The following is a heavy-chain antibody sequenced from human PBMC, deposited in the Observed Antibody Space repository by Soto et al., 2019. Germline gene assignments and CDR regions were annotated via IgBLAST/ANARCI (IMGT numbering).Heavy chain of an antibody. CDR3: AGGGVRGVITRTRDYYGMDV. CDR1: GYSFTSYW. Sequence: PGEALKISCKGSGYSFTSYWIGWVPQMPWKGLEWMGIIYPGDSDTRYSPSFQGQVTISADKSISTAYLQWSSLKASDTAMYYCAGGGVRGVITRTRDYYGMDVWGQGTTVTVSS. D-gene: IGHD3-10*01. J-gene: IGHJ6*02. CDR2: IYPGDSDT. V-gene: IGHV5-51*01.